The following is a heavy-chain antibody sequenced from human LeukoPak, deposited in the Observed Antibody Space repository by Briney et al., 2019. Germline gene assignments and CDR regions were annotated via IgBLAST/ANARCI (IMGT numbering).Heavy chain of an antibody. D-gene: IGHD2-2*02. Sequence: GGSLRLSCAASGFTFSSYWMSWVRQAPGKGLEWVANIKQDGSEKYYVDSVKGRFTISRDNAKNSLYLQMNSLRAEDTAVYYCARDCSSTSCYTGYFDYWGQGTLVTVSS. CDR1: GFTFSSYW. CDR2: IKQDGSEK. V-gene: IGHV3-7*01. CDR3: ARDCSSTSCYTGYFDY. J-gene: IGHJ4*02.